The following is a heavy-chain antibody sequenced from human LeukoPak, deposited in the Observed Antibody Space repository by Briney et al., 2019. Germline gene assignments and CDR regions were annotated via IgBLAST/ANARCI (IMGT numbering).Heavy chain of an antibody. CDR1: GFTFSSYA. J-gene: IGHJ6*03. CDR2: ISYDGSNK. CDR3: ARDQGETFYYYYYYMDV. V-gene: IGHV3-30*04. D-gene: IGHD3-16*01. Sequence: PGGSLRLSCAASGFTFSSYAMHWVRQAPGKGLEWVAVISYDGSNKYYADSVKGRFTISRDNSKNTLYLQMNSLRAEDTAVYYCARDQGETFYYYYYYMDVWGKGTTVTVSS.